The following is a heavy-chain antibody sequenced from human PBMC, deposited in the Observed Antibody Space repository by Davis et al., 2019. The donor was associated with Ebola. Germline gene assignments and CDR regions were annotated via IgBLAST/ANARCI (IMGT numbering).Heavy chain of an antibody. V-gene: IGHV1-18*04. Sequence: ASVKVSCKTSGYKFTNYGISWVRQAPGQGLEWMGWISAYNGNTNYAQKLQGRVTMTTDTSTNTAYMELRSLRSDDTAVYYCARSAITIFGVPMGWFDPWGQGTQVTVS. CDR3: ARSAITIFGVPMGWFDP. J-gene: IGHJ5*02. D-gene: IGHD3-3*01. CDR1: GYKFTNYG. CDR2: ISAYNGNT.